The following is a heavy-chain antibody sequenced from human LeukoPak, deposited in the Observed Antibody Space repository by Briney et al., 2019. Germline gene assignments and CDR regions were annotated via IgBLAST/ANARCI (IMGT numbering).Heavy chain of an antibody. V-gene: IGHV4-34*01. CDR1: GGSFSGYY. Sequence: SETLSLTCAVYGGSFSGYYWNWIRQPPGKGLEWIGEINHSGSTNYNPSLKSRVTISIDTSKNQFSLRLTSVTDADTAVYYCARGRRGYRTEFDSWGQGTLVTVSS. CDR3: ARGRRGYRTEFDS. J-gene: IGHJ4*02. D-gene: IGHD3-22*01. CDR2: INHSGST.